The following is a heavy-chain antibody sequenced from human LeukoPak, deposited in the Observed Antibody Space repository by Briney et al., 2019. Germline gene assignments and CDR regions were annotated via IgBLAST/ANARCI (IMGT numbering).Heavy chain of an antibody. Sequence: SETLSLTCTVSGGSISSYYWSWIRQPAGKGLEWIGRIYTSGSTNYNPSLKSRVTMSVDTSKNQFSLKLSSVTAADTAVYYCATEGLFLPPPYYMDDWGKGTTVTVSS. J-gene: IGHJ6*03. CDR3: ATEGLFLPPPYYMDD. V-gene: IGHV4-4*07. D-gene: IGHD3-3*01. CDR2: IYTSGST. CDR1: GGSISSYY.